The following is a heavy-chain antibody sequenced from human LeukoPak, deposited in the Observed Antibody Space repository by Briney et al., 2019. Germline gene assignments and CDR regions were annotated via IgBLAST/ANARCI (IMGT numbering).Heavy chain of an antibody. D-gene: IGHD2/OR15-2a*01. Sequence: PPGGSLRLSCAASGFTFSSYSIHWVRQAPGKGLEWVAVISYDGSNKYYADSVKGRFTISRDNSKNTLYLQMDSLRAEDTAVYYCARVSVTLGNMADYWGQGTLVTVSS. CDR3: ARVSVTLGNMADY. J-gene: IGHJ4*02. CDR2: ISYDGSNK. CDR1: GFTFSSYS. V-gene: IGHV3-30*04.